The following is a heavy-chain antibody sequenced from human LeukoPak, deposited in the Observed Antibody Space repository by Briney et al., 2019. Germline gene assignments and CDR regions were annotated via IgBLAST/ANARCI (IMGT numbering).Heavy chain of an antibody. CDR3: AKDLAKYYYDSSGYSGDAFDI. CDR2: ISGSGGST. D-gene: IGHD3-22*01. Sequence: PGGSLRLSCAASGFTFSSYGMSWVRQAPGKGLEWVSAISGSGGSTYYADSVKGWFTISRDNSKNTLYLQMNSLRAEDTAVYYCAKDLAKYYYDSSGYSGDAFDIWGQGTMVTVSS. CDR1: GFTFSSYG. V-gene: IGHV3-23*01. J-gene: IGHJ3*02.